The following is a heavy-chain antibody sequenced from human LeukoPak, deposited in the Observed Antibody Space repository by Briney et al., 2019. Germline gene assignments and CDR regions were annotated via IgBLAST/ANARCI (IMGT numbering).Heavy chain of an antibody. CDR2: IYSGGST. CDR3: AREYDNSGMGFDY. Sequence: GGSLRLSCAASGFTVNSNYMSWVRQAPGKGLEWVSVIYSGGSTYYADSVKGRFAISRDNSKNTLYLQMNSLRAEDTAVYYCAREYDNSGMGFDYWGQGTLVTVSS. V-gene: IGHV3-66*01. CDR1: GFTVNSNY. J-gene: IGHJ4*02. D-gene: IGHD3-22*01.